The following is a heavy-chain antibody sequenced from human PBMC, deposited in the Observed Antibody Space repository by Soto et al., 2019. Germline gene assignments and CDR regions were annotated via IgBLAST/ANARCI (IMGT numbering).Heavy chain of an antibody. D-gene: IGHD6-13*01. CDR1: GGSISSGDYY. CDR3: ARVLRDSSRIGP. V-gene: IGHV4-30-4*01. Sequence: PSETLSLTCTVSGGSISSGDYYWSWIRQPPGKGLEWIGYIYYSGSTYYNPSLKSRVTISVDTSKNQFSLKLSSVTAADTAVYYCARVLRDSSRIGPWGQGTLVTVSS. CDR2: IYYSGST. J-gene: IGHJ5*02.